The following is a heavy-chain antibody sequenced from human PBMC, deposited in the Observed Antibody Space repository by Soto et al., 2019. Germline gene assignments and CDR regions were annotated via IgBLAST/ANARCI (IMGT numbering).Heavy chain of an antibody. Sequence: QVQLVESGGGVVQPGRSLRLSCLASGFTFGDFGMHWVRQAPGKGLEWVAALSYDERNTYYADSVKGRFTISRDISKNTLYLQIYSLRPDDTAGYFCAKAGQEWARSTDDCGQGTLVTVSS. CDR1: GFTFGDFG. CDR3: AKAGQEWARSTDD. D-gene: IGHD3-3*01. J-gene: IGHJ4*02. V-gene: IGHV3-30*18. CDR2: LSYDERNT.